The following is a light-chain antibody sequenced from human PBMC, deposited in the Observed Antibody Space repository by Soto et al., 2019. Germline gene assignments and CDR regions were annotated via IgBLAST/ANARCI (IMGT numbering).Light chain of an antibody. J-gene: IGKJ4*01. CDR1: QSVSSY. Sequence: EIVLTQSPATLSLSPGERATLPCRASQSVSSYLAWYQKKPGQAPRLLIYDASNRATGIPARFSGSGSGTDFTLTISSLEPEDFAVYYCQQRSNWPLNFGGGTKVEIK. CDR2: DAS. CDR3: QQRSNWPLN. V-gene: IGKV3-11*01.